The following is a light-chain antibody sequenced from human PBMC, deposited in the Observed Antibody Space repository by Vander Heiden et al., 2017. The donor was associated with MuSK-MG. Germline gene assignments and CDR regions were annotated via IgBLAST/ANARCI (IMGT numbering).Light chain of an antibody. J-gene: IGLJ3*02. Sequence: QAVLTQPSSLSASPGASASLTCTLRSGINVGIHRMFWYQQKPGSPPQYLLRYKSDTDKQQGSGVPSRFAGSKDAADNAGILLISGLQSEDEADYYCKIWYSNTVVFGGGTKLTVL. CDR3: KIWYSNTVV. CDR1: SGINVGIHR. V-gene: IGLV5-45*03. CDR2: YKSDTDK.